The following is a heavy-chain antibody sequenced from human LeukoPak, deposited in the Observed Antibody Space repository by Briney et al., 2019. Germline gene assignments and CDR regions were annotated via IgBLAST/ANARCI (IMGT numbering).Heavy chain of an antibody. V-gene: IGHV3-23*01. Sequence: GASLRLSCAASGFSLSTYGVSWVRQPPGKGLEWVSGITGTGGSTYYADSVKGRFTVSRDTSKNTLYLQMNSLRAEDTAIYYCAKDHGTAGAVFYYGGQGTLVTVSS. J-gene: IGHJ4*02. CDR1: GFSLSTYG. D-gene: IGHD3-10*01. CDR3: AKDHGTAGAVFYY. CDR2: ITGTGGST.